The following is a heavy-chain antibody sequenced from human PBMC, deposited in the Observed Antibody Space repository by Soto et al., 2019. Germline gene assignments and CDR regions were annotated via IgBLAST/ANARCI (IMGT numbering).Heavy chain of an antibody. Sequence: GGSLRLSCTASGFTFGDYAMSWVRQAPGKGLEWVGFIRSKAYGGTTEYAASVKGRFTISRDDSKSIAYLQMNSLKTEDTAVYYCTSVGGGDCYSGAFDIWGQGTMVTVAS. CDR2: IRSKAYGGTT. D-gene: IGHD2-21*02. V-gene: IGHV3-49*04. CDR3: TSVGGGDCYSGAFDI. CDR1: GFTFGDYA. J-gene: IGHJ3*02.